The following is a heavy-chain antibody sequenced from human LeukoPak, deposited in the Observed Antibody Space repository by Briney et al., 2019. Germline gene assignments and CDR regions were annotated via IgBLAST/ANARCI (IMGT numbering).Heavy chain of an antibody. CDR3: ARQGYSYGYLFDY. CDR2: IYYSGST. J-gene: IGHJ4*02. Sequence: SETLSLTCTVSGGSVSSGSYYWSWIRQPPGKGLEWIGYIYYSGSTNYNPSPKSRVTISVDTSKNQFSLKLSSVTTADTAVYYCARQGYSYGYLFDYWGQGTLVTVSS. D-gene: IGHD5-18*01. V-gene: IGHV4-61*01. CDR1: GGSVSSGSYY.